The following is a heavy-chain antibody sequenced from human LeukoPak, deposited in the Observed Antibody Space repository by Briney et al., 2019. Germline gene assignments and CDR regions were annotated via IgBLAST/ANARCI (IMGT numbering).Heavy chain of an antibody. J-gene: IGHJ5*02. D-gene: IGHD2-15*01. V-gene: IGHV4-59*01. CDR3: ARDQAVVRSPSGWFDP. Sequence: KPSETLSLTCAVYGGSFSGYYWSWIRQPPGKGLEWIGYIYYSGSTNYNPSLKSRVTISVDTSKNQFSLKLSSVTAADTAVYYCARDQAVVRSPSGWFDPWGQGTLVTVSS. CDR1: GGSFSGYY. CDR2: IYYSGST.